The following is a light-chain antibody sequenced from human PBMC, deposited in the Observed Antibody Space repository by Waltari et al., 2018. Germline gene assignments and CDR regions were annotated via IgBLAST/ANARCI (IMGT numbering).Light chain of an antibody. CDR3: SSYAGSYTYV. Sequence: QSALTQPPSASGSPGQSVTLSCTGTSTALGGSNYAPWYQPHPGKPPKLMTSEVNRRPSGVPDRFSGSKSGNTASLTVSGLQSEDEADYYCSSYAGSYTYVFGSATKVTVL. CDR2: EVN. J-gene: IGLJ1*01. CDR1: STALGGSNY. V-gene: IGLV2-8*01.